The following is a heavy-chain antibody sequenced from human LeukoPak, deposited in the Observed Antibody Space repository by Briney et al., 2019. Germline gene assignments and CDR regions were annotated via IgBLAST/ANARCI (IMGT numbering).Heavy chain of an antibody. CDR1: GFTFSSYS. D-gene: IGHD2-15*01. CDR2: VSGSGDTT. V-gene: IGHV3-23*01. CDR3: AKTVVSGGWNYFDY. Sequence: GGSLRLSCTASGFTFSSYSMSWVRQAPGKGLKWVSTVSGSGDTTYYADSVRGRFTISRDNSKNTLYLQMNNLRADDTAVYYCAKTVVSGGWNYFDYWGQGTLVTASS. J-gene: IGHJ4*02.